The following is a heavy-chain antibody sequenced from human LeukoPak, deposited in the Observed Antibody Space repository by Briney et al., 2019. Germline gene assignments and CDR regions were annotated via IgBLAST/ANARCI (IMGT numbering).Heavy chain of an antibody. V-gene: IGHV4-34*01. CDR1: GGSFSGYY. J-gene: IGHJ4*02. Sequence: SETLSLTCAVYGGSFSGYYWSWIRQPPGKGLEWIGEINHSGSTNYNPSLKGRVTISVDTSKNQFSLKLSSVTAADTAVYYCASARYGGNSMDYWGQGTLVTVSS. CDR3: ASARYGGNSMDY. D-gene: IGHD4-23*01. CDR2: INHSGST.